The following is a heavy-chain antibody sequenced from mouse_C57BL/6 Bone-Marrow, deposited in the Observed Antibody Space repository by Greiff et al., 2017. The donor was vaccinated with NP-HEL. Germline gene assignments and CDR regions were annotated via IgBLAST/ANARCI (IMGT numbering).Heavy chain of an antibody. CDR2: ISNGGGST. Sequence: EVKLEESGGGLVQPGGSLKLSCAASGFTFSDYYMYWVRQTPEKRLEWVAYISNGGGSTYYPDTVKGRFTISRDNAKNTLYLQMSRLKSEDTAMYYCARQVYYYGAMDYWGQGTSVTVSS. CDR3: ARQVYYYGAMDY. CDR1: GFTFSDYY. J-gene: IGHJ4*01. D-gene: IGHD1-1*01. V-gene: IGHV5-12*01.